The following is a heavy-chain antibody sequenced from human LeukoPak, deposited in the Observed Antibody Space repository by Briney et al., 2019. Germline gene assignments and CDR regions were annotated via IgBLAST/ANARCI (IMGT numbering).Heavy chain of an antibody. V-gene: IGHV1-2*02. CDR1: GYTFTGYY. J-gene: IGHJ4*02. CDR2: INPNSGGT. Sequence: ASVKVSCKASGYTFTGYYMHWVRQAPGQGLEWMGWINPNSGGTNYAQKFQGRVTMTRDTSISTAYMELSRLRSDDTAVYYCARSYYYDSSGYYVVPIDYWGQGTLVTVSS. D-gene: IGHD3-22*01. CDR3: ARSYYYDSSGYYVVPIDY.